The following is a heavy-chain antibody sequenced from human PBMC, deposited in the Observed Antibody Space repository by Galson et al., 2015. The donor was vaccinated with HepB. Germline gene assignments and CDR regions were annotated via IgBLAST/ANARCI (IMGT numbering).Heavy chain of an antibody. D-gene: IGHD1-7*01. V-gene: IGHV1-69*13. CDR3: ARVLVTDNWNYVSPLGDREFDY. CDR1: GGTFSSYA. CDR2: IIPIFGTA. Sequence: SVKVSCKASGGTFSSYAISWVRQAPGQGLEWMGGIIPIFGTANYAQKFQGRVTITADESTSTAYMELSSLRSEDTAVYYCARVLVTDNWNYVSPLGDREFDYWGQGTLVTVSS. J-gene: IGHJ4*02.